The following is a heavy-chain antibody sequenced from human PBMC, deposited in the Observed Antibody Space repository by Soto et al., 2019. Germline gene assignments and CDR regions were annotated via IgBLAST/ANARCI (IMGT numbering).Heavy chain of an antibody. D-gene: IGHD6-13*01. CDR1: GGSISSTIYY. CDR2: IYYSGST. J-gene: IGHJ4*02. CDR3: ARWGRGAAAGFDY. Sequence: SETLSLTCTVSGGSISSTIYYWGWIRQPPGKGLEWIGSIYYSGSTYYNPSLTSRVTISVDTSKNQFSLKLSSVTAADTAVYYCARWGRGAAAGFDYWGQGTLVTVSS. V-gene: IGHV4-39*01.